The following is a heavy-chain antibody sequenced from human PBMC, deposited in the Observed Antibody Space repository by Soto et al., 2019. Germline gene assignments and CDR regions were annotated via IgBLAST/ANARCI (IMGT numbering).Heavy chain of an antibody. CDR1: AASFSKYY. CDR3: ASVTFGGIVLAH. V-gene: IGHV4-59*01. CDR2: IYFNGNT. D-gene: IGHD3-16*01. J-gene: IGHJ4*02. Sequence: LSLTCTVSAASFSKYYWTWIRQPPGKGLEWIGYIYFNGNTKYNPSLEGRLTISIDTSKKEFSLKLTSVTAADAAVYYCASVTFGGIVLAHWGQGTLVTVS.